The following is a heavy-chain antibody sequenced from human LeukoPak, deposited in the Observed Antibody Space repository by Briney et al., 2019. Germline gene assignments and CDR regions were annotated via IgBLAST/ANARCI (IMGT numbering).Heavy chain of an antibody. V-gene: IGHV4-61*02. CDR3: ARDRGSITTSAFDY. CDR2: IYTSGST. J-gene: IGHJ4*02. D-gene: IGHD1-26*01. Sequence: SETLSLTCTVSGGSISSGSYYSSWIRQPAGKGLEWIGRIYTSGSTNYNPSLKSRVTRSVDTSKNQISLKLSSVTAADTAVYYCARDRGSITTSAFDYWGQGTLVTVSS. CDR1: GGSISSGSYY.